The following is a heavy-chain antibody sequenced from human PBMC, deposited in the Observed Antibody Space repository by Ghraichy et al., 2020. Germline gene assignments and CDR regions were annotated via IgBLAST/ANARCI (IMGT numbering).Heavy chain of an antibody. Sequence: ASVKVSCKASGYTFTRHGISWVRQAPGQGLEWMGGISTYNGNTNYAQNLQGRVTMTTDTSTSTAYMELRSLRSDDTAVYFCARETWIGILGAVTGNHGAFDIWGQGTMVTVS. J-gene: IGHJ3*02. V-gene: IGHV1-18*04. CDR3: ARETWIGILGAVTGNHGAFDI. D-gene: IGHD6-19*01. CDR2: ISTYNGNT. CDR1: GYTFTRHG.